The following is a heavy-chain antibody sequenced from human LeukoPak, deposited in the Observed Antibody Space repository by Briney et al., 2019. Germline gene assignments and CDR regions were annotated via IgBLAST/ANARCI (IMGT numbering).Heavy chain of an antibody. CDR1: GGSFSAFV. CDR2: INHSGST. V-gene: IGHV4-34*01. D-gene: IGHD6-13*01. Sequence: SETLSLTCTVSGGSFSAFVWSWIRQPPGKGLEWIGEINHSGSTNYNPSLKSRVTISVDKSKNQFSLKLSSVTAADTAVYYCARVRYSSSWCIDYWGQGTLVTVSS. CDR3: ARVRYSSSWCIDY. J-gene: IGHJ4*02.